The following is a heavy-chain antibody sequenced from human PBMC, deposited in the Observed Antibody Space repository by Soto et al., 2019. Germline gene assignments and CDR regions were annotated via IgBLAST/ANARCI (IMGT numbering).Heavy chain of an antibody. CDR2: IYYSGST. CDR3: ARLTGGDAFDI. V-gene: IGHV4-59*01. D-gene: IGHD7-27*01. CDR1: GFTFSNAW. J-gene: IGHJ3*02. Sequence: LRLSCAASGFTFSNAWMSWVRQAPGKGLEWVGYIYYSGSTNYNPSLKSRVTISVDTSKNQFSLKLSSVTAADTAVYYCARLTGGDAFDIWGQGTMVTVSS.